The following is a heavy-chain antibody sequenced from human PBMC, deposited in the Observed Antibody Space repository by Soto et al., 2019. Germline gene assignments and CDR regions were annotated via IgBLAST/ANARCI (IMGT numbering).Heavy chain of an antibody. D-gene: IGHD3-22*01. Sequence: GGSLRLSCAASGFTFSSYDMHWVRQAPGKGLEWVAVISYDGSNKYYADSVKGRFTISRDNSKNTLCLQMNSLRAEDTAVYYCAKDRSFYYYDSSGYPNYWGQGTLVTVS. V-gene: IGHV3-30*18. CDR2: ISYDGSNK. CDR3: AKDRSFYYYDSSGYPNY. J-gene: IGHJ4*02. CDR1: GFTFSSYD.